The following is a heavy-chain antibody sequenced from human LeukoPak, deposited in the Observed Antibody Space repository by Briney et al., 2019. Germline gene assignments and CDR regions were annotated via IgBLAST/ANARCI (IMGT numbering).Heavy chain of an antibody. V-gene: IGHV4-61*01. CDR3: ATITAGGREYYFDY. J-gene: IGHJ4*02. Sequence: SETLSLTCTVSGGSISSGSYYWSWIRQPPGRGLEWIAYISYSGYTNYNPSLKSRVTISVDTSKNQFSLKLSSVTAADTAVYYCATITAGGREYYFDYWGQGTLVTVSS. D-gene: IGHD5-24*01. CDR1: GGSISSGSYY. CDR2: ISYSGYT.